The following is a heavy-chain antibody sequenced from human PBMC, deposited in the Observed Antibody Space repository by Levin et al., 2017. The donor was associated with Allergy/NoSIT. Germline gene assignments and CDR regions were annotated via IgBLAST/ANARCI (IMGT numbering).Heavy chain of an antibody. CDR2: IYHSGNT. Sequence: SETLSLTCTVSGGSISSGDYHWSWIRQPPGKALEWIGYIYHSGNTYYNPSLKSRLTMSVDTSKNRFSVRLNSVTAADTAVYYCARAAELGRLSWIDPWGQGTLVTVSS. J-gene: IGHJ5*02. D-gene: IGHD7-27*01. CDR1: GGSISSGDYH. CDR3: ARAAELGRLSWIDP. V-gene: IGHV4-30-4*01.